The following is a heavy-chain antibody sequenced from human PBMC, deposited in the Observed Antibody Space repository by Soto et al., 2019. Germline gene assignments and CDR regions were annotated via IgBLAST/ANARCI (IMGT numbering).Heavy chain of an antibody. CDR1: GDSVSSNSAA. V-gene: IGHV6-1*01. D-gene: IGHD6-25*01. CDR2: AYYRSKWYN. J-gene: IGHJ4*02. Sequence: SQTLSLTCAISGDSVSSNSAAWNWIRQSPSRGLEWLGRAYYRSKWYNDYAVSVKSRITINPDTSKNQFSLQLNPVTPEDTAVYSCPTLEAALTFAESGHFDYWGQGTLVTVSS. CDR3: PTLEAALTFAESGHFDY.